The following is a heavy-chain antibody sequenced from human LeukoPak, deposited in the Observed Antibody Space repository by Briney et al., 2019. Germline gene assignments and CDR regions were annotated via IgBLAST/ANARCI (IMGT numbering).Heavy chain of an antibody. CDR1: GFTFGDYA. J-gene: IGHJ4*02. V-gene: IGHV3-49*04. Sequence: GGSLRLSCTASGFTFGDYAMSWVRQAPGKGLEWVGFIRSKAYGGTTEYAASVKGGFTISRDDSKSIAYLQMNSLKTEDTAVYYCTREGSGWYYFDYWGQGTLVTVSS. D-gene: IGHD6-19*01. CDR3: TREGSGWYYFDY. CDR2: IRSKAYGGTT.